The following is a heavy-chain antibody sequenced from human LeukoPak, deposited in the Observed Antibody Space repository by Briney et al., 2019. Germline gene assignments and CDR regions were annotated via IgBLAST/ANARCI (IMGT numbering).Heavy chain of an antibody. V-gene: IGHV1-18*01. J-gene: IGHJ4*02. CDR3: ARPSFLEWLLSFDY. CDR1: GYTFTSYG. D-gene: IGHD3-3*02. Sequence: ASVKVSCKASGYTFTSYGISWVRQAPGQGLEWMGWISAYNGNTNYAQKLQGRVTMTTDTSTSTAYMGLRSLRSDDTAVYYCARPSFLEWLLSFDYWGQGTLVTVSS. CDR2: ISAYNGNT.